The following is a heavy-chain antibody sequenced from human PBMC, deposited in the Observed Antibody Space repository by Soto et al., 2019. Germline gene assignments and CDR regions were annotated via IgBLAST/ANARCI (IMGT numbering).Heavy chain of an antibody. D-gene: IGHD3-22*01. CDR3: ARGWGYDSNDYYYAY. V-gene: IGHV1-69*01. CDR2: IIPIFGTA. CDR1: GGTFSRHA. J-gene: IGHJ4*02. Sequence: QVQLVQSGAEVRKPGSSVKVSCKASGGTFSRHAISWVRQAPGQGLEWMGGIIPIFGTANHAQKFQGRVMIIADESTSTVYMGLSSLRSEDTAMYYCARGWGYDSNDYYYAYWGQGTLVIVSS.